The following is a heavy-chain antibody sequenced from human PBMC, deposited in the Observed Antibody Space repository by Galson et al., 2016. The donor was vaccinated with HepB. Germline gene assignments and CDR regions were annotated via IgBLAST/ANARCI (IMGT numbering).Heavy chain of an antibody. CDR2: IRSKAYGGTT. J-gene: IGHJ3*01. V-gene: IGHV3-49*03. D-gene: IGHD4-23*01. CDR3: TRGGADGKAFDL. Sequence: FRQAPGQGLEWVGMIRSKAYGGTTEYAAFVKGTFSISRDDSKSIAYLQMNSLKTEDTAVYYCTRGGADGKAFDLWGRGTMVSVSS.